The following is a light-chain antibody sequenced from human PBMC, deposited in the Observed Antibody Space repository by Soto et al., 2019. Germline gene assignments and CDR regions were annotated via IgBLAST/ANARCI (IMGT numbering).Light chain of an antibody. CDR1: SSDVGGYNY. CDR2: DVS. J-gene: IGLJ1*01. Sequence: QSVLTQPRSVSGSPGQSVTISCTGTSSDVGGYNYVSWYQQHPGKAPKLMIYDVSKRPSGVPDRLSGSKSGNTASLTISGLQAEDEADYYCCSYAGSYCYVFGTGTKLTVL. V-gene: IGLV2-11*01. CDR3: CSYAGSYCYV.